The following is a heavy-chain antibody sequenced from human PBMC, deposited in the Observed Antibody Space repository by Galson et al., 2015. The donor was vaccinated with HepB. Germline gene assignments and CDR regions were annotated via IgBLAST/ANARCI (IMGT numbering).Heavy chain of an antibody. V-gene: IGHV1-46*03. CDR2: INPSGGST. D-gene: IGHD3-10*01. Sequence: SVKVSCKASGYTFTSYYMHWVRQAPGQGLEWMGIINPSGGSTSYAQKFQGGVTMTRDTSTSTVYMELSSLRSEDTAVYYCARDSHYYGSGDDEGAIDYWGQGTLVTVSS. CDR3: ARDSHYYGSGDDEGAIDY. J-gene: IGHJ4*02. CDR1: GYTFTSYY.